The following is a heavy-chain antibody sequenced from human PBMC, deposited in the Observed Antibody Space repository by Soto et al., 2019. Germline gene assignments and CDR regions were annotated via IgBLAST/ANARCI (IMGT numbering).Heavy chain of an antibody. D-gene: IGHD3-10*01. CDR1: GFTFSTYA. J-gene: IGHJ4*02. CDR3: AKFHGSGTYYNFPDY. V-gene: IGHV3-23*01. Sequence: GGSLRLSCAASGFTFSTYAMSWVRQAPGKGLEWVSTISDSGGRTNYAASVKGRFTISRDNSKNTLYLLMNSLSAEDTALYYCAKFHGSGTYYNFPDYWGQGTLVTVSS. CDR2: ISDSGGRT.